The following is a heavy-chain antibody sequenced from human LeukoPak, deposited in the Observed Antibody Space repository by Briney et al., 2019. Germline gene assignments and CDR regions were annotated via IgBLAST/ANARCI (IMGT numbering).Heavy chain of an antibody. J-gene: IGHJ4*02. V-gene: IGHV4-59*01. Sequence: SETLSLTCTVSGGSISSYYWSWIRQPPGKGLEWIGYIYYSGSTNYNPSLKSRVTISVDTSKNQFFLKLSSVTAADTAVYYCARDRSGYGDYENYWGQGTLVTVSS. CDR1: GGSISSYY. CDR2: IYYSGST. D-gene: IGHD4-17*01. CDR3: ARDRSGYGDYENY.